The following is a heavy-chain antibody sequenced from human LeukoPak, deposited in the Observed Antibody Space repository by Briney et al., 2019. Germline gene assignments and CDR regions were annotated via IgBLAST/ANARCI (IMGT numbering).Heavy chain of an antibody. CDR3: ARKSSGWYSNYYYYMDV. D-gene: IGHD6-19*01. CDR2: ISAYNGNT. V-gene: IGHV1-18*01. Sequence: ASVKVSFKSSVYTFTSYVINWVRQAPGQGLEWMGWISAYNGNTNYAQKVHGRVTMTTDTPTSTAYMELRSLGSDDTAVYYCARKSSGWYSNYYYYMDVWGKGTTVTVSS. J-gene: IGHJ6*03. CDR1: VYTFTSYV.